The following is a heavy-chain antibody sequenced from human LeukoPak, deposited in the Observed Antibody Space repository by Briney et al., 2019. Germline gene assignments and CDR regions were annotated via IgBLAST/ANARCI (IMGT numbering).Heavy chain of an antibody. V-gene: IGHV3-48*01. D-gene: IGHD2-21*01. J-gene: IGHJ4*02. CDR3: ARDVRRARGLVVDVIPYFFDN. CDR2: VSSSSGTI. Sequence: GGSLRLSCAASGFNFNAFSMNWLRRVPGKGLEWVAYVSSSSGTIYYADSVKGRFTISRDNAKNSLSLQMNNLRVEDTAFCYCARDVRRARGLVVDVIPYFFDNWSQGTLVTVSS. CDR1: GFNFNAFS.